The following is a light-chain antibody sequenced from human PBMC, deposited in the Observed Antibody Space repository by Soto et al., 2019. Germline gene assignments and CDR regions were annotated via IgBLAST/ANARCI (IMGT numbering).Light chain of an antibody. J-gene: IGKJ4*01. CDR1: QSISSY. Sequence: MQMTQSPSSLSASVGDRVTITCRASQSISSYLNWYQQKPGKAPKLLIYGASSLQSRVASRFSGSGSGTHFTLTIRSLQPEDFATYYCQQSRSSPHSFGGGTKVEIK. V-gene: IGKV1-39*01. CDR3: QQSRSSPHS. CDR2: GAS.